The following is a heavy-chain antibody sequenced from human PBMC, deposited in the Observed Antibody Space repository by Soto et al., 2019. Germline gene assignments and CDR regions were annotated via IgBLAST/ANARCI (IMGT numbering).Heavy chain of an antibody. CDR3: ASYLKGY. Sequence: GGSLRLSCAASGFTFSNSWMNWVRQAPGKGLEWVSSISSSSSYIYYADSVKGRFTISRDNAKSSLYLQMNSLRAEDTAVYYCASYLKGYWGQGTLVTVSS. CDR1: GFTFSNSW. D-gene: IGHD3-10*01. V-gene: IGHV3-21*01. J-gene: IGHJ4*02. CDR2: ISSSSSYI.